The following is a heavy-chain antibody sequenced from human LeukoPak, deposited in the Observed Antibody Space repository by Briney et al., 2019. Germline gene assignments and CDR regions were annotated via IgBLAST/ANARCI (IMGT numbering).Heavy chain of an antibody. Sequence: PSETLSLTCTVSGGSISSGSYYWSWIRQPPGKGLEWIGRIYTSGSTNYNPSLKSRVTISVDTSKNQFSLKLSSVTAADTAVYYCASRYYYDSSGPYPYYYYYMDVWGKGTTVTVSS. CDR1: GGSISSGSYY. D-gene: IGHD3-22*01. CDR2: IYTSGST. V-gene: IGHV4-61*02. J-gene: IGHJ6*03. CDR3: ASRYYYDSSGPYPYYYYYMDV.